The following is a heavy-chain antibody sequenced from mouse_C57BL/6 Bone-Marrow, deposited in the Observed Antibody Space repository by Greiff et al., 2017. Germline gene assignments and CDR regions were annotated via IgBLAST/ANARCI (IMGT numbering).Heavy chain of an antibody. Sequence: QVQLQQPGAELVKPGASVKLSCKASGYTFTSYWMQWVKQRPGQGLEWIGEIDPSDSYTNYNQKFKGKATLTVDTSSSTAYMQLSSLTSEDSAVYYCAREGIYDGYYVAYWGQGTLVTVSA. CDR2: IDPSDSYT. D-gene: IGHD2-3*01. V-gene: IGHV1-50*01. J-gene: IGHJ3*01. CDR3: AREGIYDGYYVAY. CDR1: GYTFTSYW.